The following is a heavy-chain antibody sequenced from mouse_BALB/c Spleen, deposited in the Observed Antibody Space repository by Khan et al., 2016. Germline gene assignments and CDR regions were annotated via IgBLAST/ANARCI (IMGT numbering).Heavy chain of an antibody. V-gene: IGHV2-6-4*01. CDR1: RLPSSRYR. CDR2: VRGGGTT. CDR3: ARGHDDTMDY. D-gene: IGHD2-12*01. Sequence: QVQLKQPGPCLAAPSQSLSNKRPLPRLPSSRYRVYCLSHPPGQGLLSHVLVRGGGTTYFTSALKPSLSINKDNSKRQVFLKMNSLQTDDTAMYYCARGHDDTMDYWGQGTSVTISS. J-gene: IGHJ4*01.